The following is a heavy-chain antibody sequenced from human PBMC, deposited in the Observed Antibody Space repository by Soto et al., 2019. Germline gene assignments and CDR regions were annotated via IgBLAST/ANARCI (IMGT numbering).Heavy chain of an antibody. J-gene: IGHJ4*02. V-gene: IGHV3-23*01. CDR1: VFTFSSYA. CDR2: ISGSGGST. CDR3: AKAHDSSGYYYGSFDY. Sequence: GSLRLSCAASVFTFSSYAMTWVRQAPGKGLEWVSAISGSGGSTYYADSVKGRFTISRDNSKNTLYLQMNSLRAEDTAVYYCAKAHDSSGYYYGSFDYWGQGTLVTVSS. D-gene: IGHD3-22*01.